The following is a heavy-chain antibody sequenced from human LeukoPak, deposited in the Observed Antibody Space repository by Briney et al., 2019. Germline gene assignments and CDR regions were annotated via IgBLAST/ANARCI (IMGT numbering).Heavy chain of an antibody. CDR3: ARDRSIVVVPAAFDY. CDR1: GSTFSSYS. V-gene: IGHV3-48*02. Sequence: GGSLRLSCAASGSTFSSYSMNWVRQAPGKGLEWVSYISSSSSSTIYYADSVKGRFTISRDNAKNSLYLQTNSLRDEDTAVYYCARDRSIVVVPAAFDYWGQGTLVTVSS. J-gene: IGHJ4*02. CDR2: ISSSSSSTI. D-gene: IGHD2-2*01.